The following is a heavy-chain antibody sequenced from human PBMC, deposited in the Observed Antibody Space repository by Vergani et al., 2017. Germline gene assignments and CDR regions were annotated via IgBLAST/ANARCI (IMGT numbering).Heavy chain of an antibody. V-gene: IGHV3-33*01. CDR3: VRDRYEGTSPNNGRLLGH. J-gene: IGHJ4*02. CDR2: IWHDGGNK. CDR1: GFTVTNYA. Sequence: QVQLVESGGGVVQPGRSLRLSCVMSGFTVTNYAIFWVRQAPGKGLEWVSVIWHDGGNKHFADSVAGRFAISRDDSKETVYLEMTNLRAEDTALYYCVRDRYEGTSPNNGRLLGHWGQGTRVTVSS. D-gene: IGHD1-1*01.